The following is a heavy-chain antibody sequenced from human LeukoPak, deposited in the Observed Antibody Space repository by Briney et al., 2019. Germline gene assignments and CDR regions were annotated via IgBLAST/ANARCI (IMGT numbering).Heavy chain of an antibody. Sequence: SETLSLTCAVYGGSFSGYYWSWIRQPPGKGLEWIGEINHSGSTNYNPSLKSRVTISVDTSKNQFSLKLSSVTAADTAVYYCASGSGFGELLGKRLSDWFDPWGQGTLVTVSS. CDR2: INHSGST. D-gene: IGHD3-10*01. CDR3: ASGSGFGELLGKRLSDWFDP. V-gene: IGHV4-34*01. J-gene: IGHJ5*02. CDR1: GGSFSGYY.